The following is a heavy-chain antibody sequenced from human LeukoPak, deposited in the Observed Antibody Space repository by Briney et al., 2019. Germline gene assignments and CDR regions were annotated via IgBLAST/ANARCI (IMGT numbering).Heavy chain of an antibody. Sequence: GGSLRLSCAASGFTVSSKYMNWVRQAPGKGLEWVSVIESGGSTYYADSVKGRFTVSRDNFQNTLYLQMNSLRAEDTAVYYCARGRGSYLDYWGQGTLVTVSS. CDR2: IESGGST. J-gene: IGHJ4*02. D-gene: IGHD1-26*01. CDR1: GFTVSSKY. V-gene: IGHV3-53*01. CDR3: ARGRGSYLDY.